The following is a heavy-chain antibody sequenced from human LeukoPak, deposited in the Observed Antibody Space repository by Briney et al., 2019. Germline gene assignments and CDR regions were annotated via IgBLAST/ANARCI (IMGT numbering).Heavy chain of an antibody. CDR1: GGSISSGDYY. CDR2: IYYSGST. J-gene: IGHJ4*02. V-gene: IGHV4-30-4*01. Sequence: SETLSLTCTVSGGSISSGDYYWSWIRQPPGKGLEWIGYIYYSGSTYYNPSLRSRVAISVDTSKNQFSLKLSSVAAADTAVYYCAKIKGYNVDYWGQGTLVTVSS. CDR3: AKIKGYNVDY. D-gene: IGHD3-10*01.